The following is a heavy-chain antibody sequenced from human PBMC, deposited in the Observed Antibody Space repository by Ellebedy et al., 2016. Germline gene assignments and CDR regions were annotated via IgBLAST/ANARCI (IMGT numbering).Heavy chain of an antibody. Sequence: GESLKISXAASGFTFSSYAMSWVRQAPGKGLEWVSTISESGSKVYSTDSLKGRFTISRDNSKNTLYLQMNSLRAEDTAVYYCAEWPSGSYPVLFYWGQGTLVTVSS. V-gene: IGHV3-23*01. CDR1: GFTFSSYA. J-gene: IGHJ4*02. CDR3: AEWPSGSYPVLFY. D-gene: IGHD1-26*01. CDR2: ISESGSKV.